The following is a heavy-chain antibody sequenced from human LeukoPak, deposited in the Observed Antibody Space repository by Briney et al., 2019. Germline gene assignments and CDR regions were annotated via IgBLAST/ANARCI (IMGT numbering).Heavy chain of an antibody. D-gene: IGHD3-22*01. V-gene: IGHV3-21*01. J-gene: IGHJ6*02. CDR3: ARDAQYYYDSSGYYYYYYGMDV. CDR1: GFTFSSYS. CDR2: ISSSSSYI. Sequence: GGSLRLSCAASGFTFSSYSMNWVRQAPGKGLEWVSSISSSSSYIYYADSVKGRFTISRDNAKNSPYLQMNSLRAEDTAVYYCARDAQYYYDSSGYYYYYYGMDVWGQGTTVTVSS.